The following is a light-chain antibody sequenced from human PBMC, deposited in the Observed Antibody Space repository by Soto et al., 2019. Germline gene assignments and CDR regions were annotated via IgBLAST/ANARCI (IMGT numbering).Light chain of an antibody. CDR3: QQYNNWST. Sequence: EIVMTQSPATLSVSPGERATLSFRASQSVSSNLAWYQQKPGQAPMLLIYGASNRANGIPARFSGSGSGTEFNLTISSLQSDDFAVYDCQQYNNWSTFGQGTKVEIK. CDR2: GAS. CDR1: QSVSSN. J-gene: IGKJ1*01. V-gene: IGKV3-15*01.